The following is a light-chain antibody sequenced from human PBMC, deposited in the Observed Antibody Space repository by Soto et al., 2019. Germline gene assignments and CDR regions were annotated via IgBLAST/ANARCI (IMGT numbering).Light chain of an antibody. V-gene: IGKV3-20*01. CDR3: QQYGSSPRT. J-gene: IGKJ1*01. Sequence: EIVLTQSPGTLSLSPGKRATLSCRASQSVSSSYLAWYQQKPGQATRLLIYGASSRATGLPDRFSGGGSGTAFTLTISRLEPEDFAVYYCQQYGSSPRTFGEGTKVEIK. CDR2: GAS. CDR1: QSVSSSY.